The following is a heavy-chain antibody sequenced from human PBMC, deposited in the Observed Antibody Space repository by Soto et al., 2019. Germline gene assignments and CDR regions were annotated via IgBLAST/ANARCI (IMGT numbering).Heavy chain of an antibody. CDR3: ARHNYDGSGYYHYYYGMDV. CDR1: GGSFSGYY. D-gene: IGHD3-22*01. V-gene: IGHV4-34*01. CDR2: INHSGNT. J-gene: IGHJ6*02. Sequence: SETLSLTCAVYGGSFSGYYWSWIRQPPGKGLEWIGEINHSGNTNYNPSLKSRVTISVDTSKNQFSLKLSSVTAADTAVYYFARHNYDGSGYYHYYYGMDVWGQGTTVTVSS.